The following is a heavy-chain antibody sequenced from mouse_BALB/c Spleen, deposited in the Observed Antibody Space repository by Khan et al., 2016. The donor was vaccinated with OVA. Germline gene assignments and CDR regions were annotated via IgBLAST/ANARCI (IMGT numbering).Heavy chain of an antibody. V-gene: IGHV9-3*02. CDR3: ARVYCMYGSWFAY. D-gene: IGHD2-14*01. CDR2: INTNTGEP. Sequence: QIQLVQSGPELKKPGETVKISCKASGYTFTNYGMNWVKQAPGKGLKWMGWINTNTGEPTYAEAFKERFAFSLETSASTAYLQINNLKNEDTATSFCARVYCMYGSWFAYWGQGTLVTVSA. J-gene: IGHJ3*01. CDR1: GYTFTNYG.